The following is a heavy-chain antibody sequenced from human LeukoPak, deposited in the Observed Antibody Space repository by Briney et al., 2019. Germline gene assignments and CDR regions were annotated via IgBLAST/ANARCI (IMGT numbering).Heavy chain of an antibody. CDR3: AREGYVDFWSGPGHHMDV. J-gene: IGHJ6*04. D-gene: IGHD3-3*01. V-gene: IGHV4-61*02. Sequence: PSETLSLTCTVSGGSISSGSYYWSWIRQPAGKGLEWIGRIYTSGSTNYNPSLKSRVTISVDTSKNQFSLKLSSVTAADTAVYYCAREGYVDFWSGPGHHMDVWGKGTTVTVSS. CDR1: GGSISSGSYY. CDR2: IYTSGST.